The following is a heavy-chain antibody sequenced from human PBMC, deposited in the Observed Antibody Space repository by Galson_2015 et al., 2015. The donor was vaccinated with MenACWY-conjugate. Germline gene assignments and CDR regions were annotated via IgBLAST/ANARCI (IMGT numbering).Heavy chain of an antibody. V-gene: IGHV1-3*01. Sequence: SVKVSCKASGYNFITYSMHWVRQAPGQSLEWMGWINAGNGNTKYSQKFQGRVTITRDTSASTAYMELSSLRSEDTAVYYCARAPHSSGYYFGPESIWGQGTMVAVSS. J-gene: IGHJ3*02. CDR3: ARAPHSSGYYFGPESI. CDR1: GYNFITYS. D-gene: IGHD3-22*01. CDR2: INAGNGNT.